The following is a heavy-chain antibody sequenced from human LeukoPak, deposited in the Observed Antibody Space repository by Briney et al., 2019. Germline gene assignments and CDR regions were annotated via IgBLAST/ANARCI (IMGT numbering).Heavy chain of an antibody. D-gene: IGHD6-19*01. V-gene: IGHV3-53*01. CDR1: GFTVSSNC. CDR2: IYGGGST. CDR3: ASWPGGWYGEDS. Sequence: GGSLRLSCAASGFTVSSNCMSWVRQAPGKGLEWVSVIYGGGSTYYADSVKGRFTISRDTSKNTLNLQMNSLRAEDTAVYYCASWPGGWYGEDSWGQGTLVTVSS. J-gene: IGHJ4*02.